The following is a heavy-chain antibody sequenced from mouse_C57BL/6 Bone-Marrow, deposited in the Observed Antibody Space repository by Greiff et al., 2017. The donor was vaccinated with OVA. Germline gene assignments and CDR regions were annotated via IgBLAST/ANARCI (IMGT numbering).Heavy chain of an antibody. CDR1: GSTFTSYG. CDR3: ARRGDYEGSAY. Sequence: QVHVKQSGAELARPGASVKLSCKASGSTFTSYGISWVKQRTGPGLAWIGEIYPRSGNTYYHAKFKGKATLTADKSSSTAYMELRSLTAEDSAVYFCARRGDYEGSAYWGQGTLVTVSA. D-gene: IGHD2-4*01. CDR2: IYPRSGNT. J-gene: IGHJ3*01. V-gene: IGHV1-81*01.